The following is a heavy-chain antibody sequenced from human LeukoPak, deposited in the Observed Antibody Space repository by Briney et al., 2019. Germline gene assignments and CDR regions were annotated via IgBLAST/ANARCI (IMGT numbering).Heavy chain of an antibody. CDR2: IYYSGST. CDR3: ARGPDSRKAGY. V-gene: IGHV4-39*01. Sequence: PSGTLSLTCTVSGGSISSSNYYWGWVRQPPGKGLEWVGTIYYSGSTSYNPSLKSRVTISIDTSKSQFSLRLTSVTAADTAVYYCARGPDSRKAGYWGPGTLVTVSS. D-gene: IGHD1-14*01. CDR1: GGSISSSNYY. J-gene: IGHJ4*02.